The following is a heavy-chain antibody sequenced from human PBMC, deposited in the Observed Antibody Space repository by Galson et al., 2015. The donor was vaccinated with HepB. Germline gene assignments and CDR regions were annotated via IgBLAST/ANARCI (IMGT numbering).Heavy chain of an antibody. CDR2: IWYDGSNK. J-gene: IGHJ6*02. V-gene: IGHV3-33*06. CDR3: AKDPVLRFLEWLPTTYYYGMDV. CDR1: GFTFSSYG. Sequence: SLRLSCAASGFTFSSYGMHWVRQAPGKGLEWVAVIWYDGSNKYYADSVKGRFTISRDNSKNTLYLQMNSLRAEDTAVYYCAKDPVLRFLEWLPTTYYYGMDVWGQGTTVTVSS. D-gene: IGHD3-3*01.